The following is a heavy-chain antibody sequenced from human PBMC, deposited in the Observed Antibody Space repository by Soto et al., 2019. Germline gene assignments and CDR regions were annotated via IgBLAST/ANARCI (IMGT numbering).Heavy chain of an antibody. V-gene: IGHV1-69*01. Sequence: QMQLVQSGPEAKKPGSSVKVSCKASGDSFGSYAVSWVRQAPGQGLGWMGAIIPVLGTTNYTQKFQGRVTLSADDSTTTAYRELSSLRSGDTAVYYCAREPFGRFDPWGQGTLVTVSS. CDR3: AREPFGRFDP. D-gene: IGHD3-10*01. CDR1: GDSFGSYA. CDR2: IIPVLGTT. J-gene: IGHJ5*02.